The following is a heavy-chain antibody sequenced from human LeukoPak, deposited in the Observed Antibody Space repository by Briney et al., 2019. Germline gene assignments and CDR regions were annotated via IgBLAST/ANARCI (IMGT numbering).Heavy chain of an antibody. Sequence: SETLSLTCTVSGGSISSYYWSWIRQPAGKGLEWIGRIYTSGSTNYNPSLKSRVTMSVDTFKNQFSLKLSSVTAADTAVYYCARDETGTTFGAFDIWGQGTMVTVSS. J-gene: IGHJ3*02. CDR2: IYTSGST. V-gene: IGHV4-4*07. CDR1: GGSISSYY. CDR3: ARDETGTTFGAFDI. D-gene: IGHD1-7*01.